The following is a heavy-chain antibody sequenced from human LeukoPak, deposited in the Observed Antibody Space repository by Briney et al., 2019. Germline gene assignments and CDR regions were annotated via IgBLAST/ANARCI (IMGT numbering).Heavy chain of an antibody. CDR3: ARSVGGATRYYFDY. V-gene: IGHV1-69*05. CDR2: IIPIFGTA. D-gene: IGHD1-26*01. Sequence: ASVKVSCKASGGTFSSYAISWVRQAPGQGLEWMGGIIPIFGTANYAQKFQGRVTITTDESTSTAYMELSSLRSEDTAVYYCARSVGGATRYYFDYWGQGILVTVSS. J-gene: IGHJ4*02. CDR1: GGTFSSYA.